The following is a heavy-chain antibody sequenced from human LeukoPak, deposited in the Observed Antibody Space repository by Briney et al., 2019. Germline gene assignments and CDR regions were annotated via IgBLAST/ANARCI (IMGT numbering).Heavy chain of an antibody. CDR1: GFTFDDYA. CDR3: AKDKGRYYYYYMDV. V-gene: IGHV3-9*03. J-gene: IGHJ6*03. Sequence: GGSLRLSCAASGFTFDDYAMHWVRQAPGKGLEWVSGISWNSGSIGYADSVKGRFTISRDNAKNSLYLQMNSLRAEDMALYYCAKDKGRYYYYYMDVWGKGTTVTVSS. CDR2: ISWNSGSI.